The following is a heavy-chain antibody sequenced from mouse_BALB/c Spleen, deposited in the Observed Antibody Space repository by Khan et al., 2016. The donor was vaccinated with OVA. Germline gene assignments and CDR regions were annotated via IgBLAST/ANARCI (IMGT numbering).Heavy chain of an antibody. Sequence: VQLKQSGPELEKPGPSVKISCKASGYSFTGYNMNWVKQRNGKSLEWIGNIDPYYGGATYNQKFKGKATLTVDKSSSTVYMQLKSLTSEDSEVNYCTRGYGNYVRYYFDYWGQGTTLTVSS. J-gene: IGHJ2*01. D-gene: IGHD2-1*01. CDR3: TRGYGNYVRYYFDY. CDR1: GYSFTGYN. V-gene: IGHV1-39*01. CDR2: IDPYYGGA.